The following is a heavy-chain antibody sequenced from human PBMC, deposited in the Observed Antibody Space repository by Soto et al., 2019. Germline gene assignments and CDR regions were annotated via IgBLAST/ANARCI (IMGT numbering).Heavy chain of an antibody. CDR1: GYPFTSHG. Sequence: GSVKVSSKASGYPFTSHGISLVRQAPGQGLEWMGWISAYNGNTNYAQKLQGRVTMTTDTSTSTAYMELRSLRSDDTAVYYCARHDSSGYYYDAFDIWGQGTMVTVSS. V-gene: IGHV1-18*04. CDR2: ISAYNGNT. J-gene: IGHJ3*02. CDR3: ARHDSSGYYYDAFDI. D-gene: IGHD3-22*01.